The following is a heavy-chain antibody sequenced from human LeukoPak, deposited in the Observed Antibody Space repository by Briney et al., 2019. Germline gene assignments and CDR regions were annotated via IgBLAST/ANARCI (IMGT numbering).Heavy chain of an antibody. CDR2: ISPDGNDK. D-gene: IGHD4/OR15-4a*01. J-gene: IGHJ3*01. CDR1: GFIFSTYA. Sequence: GRSLRLSCAASGFIFSTYAMHWVRQAPGKGLEWVAFISPDGNDKRYADSVKGRLTIPRDSSENTLYLQINRLGAEDAVVYYCAREGEGAFWGQGTMVTVSS. V-gene: IGHV3-30*01. CDR3: AREGEGAF.